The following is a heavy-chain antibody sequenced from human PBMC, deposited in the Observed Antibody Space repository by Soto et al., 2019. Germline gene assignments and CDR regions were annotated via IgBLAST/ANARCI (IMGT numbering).Heavy chain of an antibody. V-gene: IGHV3-53*01. D-gene: IGHD6-13*01. CDR1: GFTVRSNY. Sequence: PGGSLTLSCAASGFTVRSNYISWVCQAPGKGLEWVSVIYSGGSTYYADSVKGRFTISRDNSKNTLYLQMNSLRAEDTAVYYCAREGSSPWGYYGMDVWGQGTTVTVSS. J-gene: IGHJ6*02. CDR2: IYSGGST. CDR3: AREGSSPWGYYGMDV.